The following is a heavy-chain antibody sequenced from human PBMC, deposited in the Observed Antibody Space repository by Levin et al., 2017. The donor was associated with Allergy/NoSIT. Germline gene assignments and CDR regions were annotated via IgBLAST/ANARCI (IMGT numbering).Heavy chain of an antibody. CDR2: IGTAGDT. J-gene: IGHJ5*02. D-gene: IGHD5-12*01. V-gene: IGHV3-13*01. Sequence: LSLTCAASGFTFSSYDMHWVRQATGKGLEWVSAIGTAGDTYYPGSVKGRFTISRENAKNSLYLQMNSLRAGDTAVYYCARDSSSGYDLWGQGTLVTVSS. CDR3: ARDSSSGYDL. CDR1: GFTFSSYD.